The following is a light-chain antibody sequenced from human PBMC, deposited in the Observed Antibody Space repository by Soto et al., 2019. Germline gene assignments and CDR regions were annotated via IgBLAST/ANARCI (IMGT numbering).Light chain of an antibody. CDR3: QHYGSSPLFT. J-gene: IGKJ3*01. Sequence: EIVLTQSPGTLSLSPGERATLSCRASQSVSSSYLAWYQQRPGQAPRLLIYGASSRATGIPDRFSGSGSGTDVTLTSSRLEPEDFAVYYCQHYGSSPLFTFGPGTKVDIK. CDR2: GAS. CDR1: QSVSSSY. V-gene: IGKV3-20*01.